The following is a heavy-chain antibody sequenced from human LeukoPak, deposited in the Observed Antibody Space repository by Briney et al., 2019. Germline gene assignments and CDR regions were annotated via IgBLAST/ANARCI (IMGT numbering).Heavy chain of an antibody. J-gene: IGHJ4*02. CDR2: IRQDGSVQ. Sequence: GGSLRLSCAASRFAFSSYWMSWVRQAPGKGLEWVANIRQDGSVQNYVDSVKGRFTISRDNPKNSVYLQMSSLRAEDTAVYYCLVTTRSRGFDYWGQGTLVTVSS. CDR1: RFAFSSYW. D-gene: IGHD1/OR15-1a*01. CDR3: LVTTRSRGFDY. V-gene: IGHV3-7*01.